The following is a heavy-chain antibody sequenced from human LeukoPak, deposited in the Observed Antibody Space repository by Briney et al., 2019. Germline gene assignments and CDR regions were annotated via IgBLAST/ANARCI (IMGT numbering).Heavy chain of an antibody. Sequence: GRSLRLSCAASGFTFSNYAMHWVRQAPGKGLEWVAAISYDGSDKYYADSVKGRFTISRDNSKNTLYLQMNSLRAEDTAVYYCARGYSSSWLDYWGQGTLVTVSS. CDR3: ARGYSSSWLDY. CDR2: ISYDGSDK. J-gene: IGHJ4*02. V-gene: IGHV3-30*14. D-gene: IGHD6-13*01. CDR1: GFTFSNYA.